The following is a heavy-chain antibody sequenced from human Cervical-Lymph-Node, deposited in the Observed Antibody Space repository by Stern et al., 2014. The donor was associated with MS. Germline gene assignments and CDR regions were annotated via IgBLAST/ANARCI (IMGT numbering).Heavy chain of an antibody. V-gene: IGHV3-30-3*01. CDR2: VSYDGTQR. CDR3: ARGGRGVGLEY. D-gene: IGHD3-10*01. CDR1: GFTFCTYA. J-gene: IGHJ4*02. Sequence: VQLVESGGGVVQPGRSLSLSCVASGFTFCTYAMHWVRQAPGKGLEWVAFVSYDGTQRNSTDSVKARFTISRDNSKNTLYLHMNSLRDEDTAVYFCARGGRGVGLEYWGQGALVTVSS.